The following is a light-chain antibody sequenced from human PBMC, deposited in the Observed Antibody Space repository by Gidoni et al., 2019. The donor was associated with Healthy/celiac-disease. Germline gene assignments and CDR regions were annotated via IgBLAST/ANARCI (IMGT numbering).Light chain of an antibody. Sequence: QSVLTQPPSASGTPGKRVTISCSGSSSNIVSNTVNWYQQLPGPAPKLLIYSNNQRPSGVPDRFSGSKSGTSASLAISGLQSEDEADYYCAAWDDSLNGVVFGGGTKLTVL. CDR3: AAWDDSLNGVV. CDR1: SSNIVSNT. J-gene: IGLJ2*01. CDR2: SNN. V-gene: IGLV1-44*01.